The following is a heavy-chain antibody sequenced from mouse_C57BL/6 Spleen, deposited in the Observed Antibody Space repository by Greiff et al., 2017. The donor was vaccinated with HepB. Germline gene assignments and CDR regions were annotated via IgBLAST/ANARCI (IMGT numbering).Heavy chain of an antibody. J-gene: IGHJ4*01. D-gene: IGHD1-1*01. V-gene: IGHV1-76*01. CDR2: IYPGSGNT. Sequence: VQLQQSGAELVRPGASVKLSCKASGYTFTDYYINWVKQRPGQGLEWIARIYPGSGNTYYNEKFKGKATLTAEKSSSTVYMQLSSLTSEDSAVYFCARETTVVADYWGQGTSVTVSS. CDR3: ARETTVVADY. CDR1: GYTFTDYY.